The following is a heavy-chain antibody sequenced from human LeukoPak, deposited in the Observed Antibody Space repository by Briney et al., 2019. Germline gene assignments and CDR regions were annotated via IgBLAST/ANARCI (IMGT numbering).Heavy chain of an antibody. CDR2: IYYSGST. CDR3: ARDPGIAVAGDCYYYGMDV. D-gene: IGHD6-19*01. Sequence: SETLSLTCTVSGGSISSYYWSWIRQPPGKGLEWIGYIYYSGSTNYNPSLKSRVTISVDTSKNQFSLKLSSVTAADTAVYYCARDPGIAVAGDCYYYGMDVWGQGTTVTVSS. J-gene: IGHJ6*02. CDR1: GGSISSYY. V-gene: IGHV4-59*01.